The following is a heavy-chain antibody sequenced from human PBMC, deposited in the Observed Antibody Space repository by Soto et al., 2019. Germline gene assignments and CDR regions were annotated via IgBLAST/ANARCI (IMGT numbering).Heavy chain of an antibody. CDR3: AAVGRNSWLRRYFDY. V-gene: IGHV1-58*01. D-gene: IGHD1-7*01. Sequence: QMQLVQSGPEVKKPGTSVKVSCKASGFTFTSSAVQWVRQARGQRLEWIGWIVVGSGNTNYAQKFQERVTITRDMSTSTAYMELSSLRSEDTAVYYCAAVGRNSWLRRYFDYWGQGTLVTVSS. CDR1: GFTFTSSA. CDR2: IVVGSGNT. J-gene: IGHJ4*02.